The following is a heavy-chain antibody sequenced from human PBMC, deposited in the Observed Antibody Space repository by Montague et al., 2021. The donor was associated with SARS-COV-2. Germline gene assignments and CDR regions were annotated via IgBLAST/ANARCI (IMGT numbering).Heavy chain of an antibody. CDR3: VRDTGSAQAGFDA. V-gene: IGHV6-1*01. Sequence: CAISGNTVWSNTAAWNWIRQSPSGGLEWLGRTNYRSKWTSDYATSVEGRISIDPDTSKNQFFLHLRSVTPEDTGVYYCVRDTGSAQAGFDAWGQGTLVTVSS. D-gene: IGHD4-17*01. J-gene: IGHJ4*02. CDR2: TNYRSKWTS. CDR1: GNTVWSNTAA.